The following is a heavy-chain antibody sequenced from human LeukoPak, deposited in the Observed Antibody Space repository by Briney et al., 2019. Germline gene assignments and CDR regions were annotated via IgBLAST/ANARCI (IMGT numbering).Heavy chain of an antibody. Sequence: GGSLRLSCAASGFTFSSYSMNWVRQAPGKGLEWVSSISSSSSYIYYADSVKGRFTISRDNAKNSLYLQMNSLRAEDTAVYYCARVCSGILGTDYWGQGTLVTVSS. CDR1: GFTFSSYS. D-gene: IGHD3-10*02. CDR3: ARVCSGILGTDY. J-gene: IGHJ4*02. CDR2: ISSSSSYI. V-gene: IGHV3-21*01.